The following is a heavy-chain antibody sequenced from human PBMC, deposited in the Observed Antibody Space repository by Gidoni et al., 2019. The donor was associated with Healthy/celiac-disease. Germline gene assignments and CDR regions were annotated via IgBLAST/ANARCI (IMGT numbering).Heavy chain of an antibody. J-gene: IGHJ6*03. D-gene: IGHD3-10*01. Sequence: QVQLVLSGAEVKKPGSSVKVSCKASAGPFSSYAISWVRQAPGQGLEWMGGIIPIFETADYAQKFQGKVTITADKSASTAYMELSSLRSEDTAVYYCARGKGMNYYYMDVWGKGTTVTVAS. V-gene: IGHV1-69*06. CDR2: IIPIFETA. CDR3: ARGKGMNYYYMDV. CDR1: AGPFSSYA.